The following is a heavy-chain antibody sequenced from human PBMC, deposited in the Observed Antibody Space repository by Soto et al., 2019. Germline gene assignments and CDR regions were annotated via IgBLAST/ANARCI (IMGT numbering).Heavy chain of an antibody. CDR2: IYYSGST. D-gene: IGHD3-3*01. Sequence: PSETLSLTCTVSGGSITSGGYYWSWIRQHPGKGLEWIGYIYYSGSTYYNPSLKSRVTISVDTSKNQFSLKLSSVTAADTAVYYCARDQKYYDFWSGMDVWGQGTTVT. CDR1: GGSITSGGYY. V-gene: IGHV4-31*03. J-gene: IGHJ6*02. CDR3: ARDQKYYDFWSGMDV.